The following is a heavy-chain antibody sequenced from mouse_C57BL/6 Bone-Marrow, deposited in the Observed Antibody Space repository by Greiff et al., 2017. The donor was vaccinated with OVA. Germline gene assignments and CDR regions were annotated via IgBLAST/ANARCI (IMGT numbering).Heavy chain of an antibody. Sequence: QVQLKESGPELVKPGASVKISCKASGYAFSSSWMNWVKQRPGKGLEWIGRIYPGDGDTNYNGKFKGKATLTADKSSSTAYMQLSSLTSEDSAVYFCASYYGSSRFAYWGQGTLVTVSA. V-gene: IGHV1-82*01. CDR1: GYAFSSSW. CDR2: IYPGDGDT. J-gene: IGHJ3*01. CDR3: ASYYGSSRFAY. D-gene: IGHD1-1*01.